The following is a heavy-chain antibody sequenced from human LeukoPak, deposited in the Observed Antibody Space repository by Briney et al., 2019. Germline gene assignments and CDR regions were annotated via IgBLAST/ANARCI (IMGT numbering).Heavy chain of an antibody. CDR2: IWFDGSAK. J-gene: IGHJ4*02. CDR1: GFSFSNYD. CDR3: ARDLNREDFDY. D-gene: IGHD1-14*01. Sequence: GGSLRLSCAASGFSFSNYDMHWVRQAPGKGLEWVAIIWFDGSAKYYGDSVRGRFTVSRDNFKNSLYLHMNSLRVEDTAVYYCARDLNREDFDYWGQGTLIAVSS. V-gene: IGHV3-33*01.